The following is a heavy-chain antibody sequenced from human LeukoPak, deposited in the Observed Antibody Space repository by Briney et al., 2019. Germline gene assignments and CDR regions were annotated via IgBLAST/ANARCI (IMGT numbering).Heavy chain of an antibody. D-gene: IGHD1-26*01. J-gene: IGHJ4*02. CDR1: GFTVSSNY. CDR3: ARDLYVGSGSYHIDY. CDR2: ISSSSSTI. V-gene: IGHV3-48*01. Sequence: GGSLRLSCVASGFTVSSNYMSWVRQAPGKGLEWVSYISSSSSTIYYADSVKGRFTISRDNAKNSLYLQMNSLRAEDTTVYYCARDLYVGSGSYHIDYWGQGTLVTVSS.